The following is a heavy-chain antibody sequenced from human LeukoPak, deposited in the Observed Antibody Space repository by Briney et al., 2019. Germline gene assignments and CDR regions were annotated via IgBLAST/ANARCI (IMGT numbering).Heavy chain of an antibody. J-gene: IGHJ3*01. V-gene: IGHV3-7*01. CDR2: IKQDGSQK. CDR1: GFSFSNYW. D-gene: IGHD3-10*01. CDR3: ARDNMFRGQDAFDV. Sequence: GGSLRLSCTASGFSFSNYWMSWVRQAPGKGLEGVANIKQDGSQKYYVDSVKGRFSISRDNAENSVYLQLNSLRVDDTALYFCARDNMFRGQDAFDVWGQGTVLTVSS.